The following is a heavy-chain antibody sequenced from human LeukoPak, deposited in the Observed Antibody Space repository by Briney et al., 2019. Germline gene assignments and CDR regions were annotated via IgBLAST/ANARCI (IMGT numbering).Heavy chain of an antibody. CDR2: IKQDGSEK. V-gene: IGHV3-7*01. D-gene: IGHD3-10*01. Sequence: GESLRLSCAASGFTFTTYWMSWLRQAPGKGLEWVANIKQDGSEKYYVDSVKGRFTISRDNAKNSLYLQMNSLRVEDTAVHYCAKVAKYYYGSETYYFFEHWGQGTPVTASS. CDR3: AKVAKYYYGSETYYFFEH. J-gene: IGHJ4*02. CDR1: GFTFTTYW.